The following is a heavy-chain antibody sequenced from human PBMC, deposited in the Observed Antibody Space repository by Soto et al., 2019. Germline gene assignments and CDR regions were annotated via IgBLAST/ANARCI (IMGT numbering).Heavy chain of an antibody. J-gene: IGHJ4*02. CDR2: ISGGGSSI. CDR3: AKDLRGGVLKTYYFAY. V-gene: IGHV3-23*01. D-gene: IGHD3-10*01. CDR1: GFTFRSYA. Sequence: PGGSLRLSCAASGFTFRSYAMSWVRQARGKGLEWVSAISGGGSSIYYADSVKGRFSISRDNSKNTLYLQMDSLRAEDTAVYYCAKDLRGGVLKTYYFAYWGQGALVTVSS.